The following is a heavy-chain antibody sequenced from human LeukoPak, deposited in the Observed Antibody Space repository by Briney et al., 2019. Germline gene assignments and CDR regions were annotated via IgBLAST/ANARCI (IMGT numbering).Heavy chain of an antibody. V-gene: IGHV4-39*01. CDR3: ARHGVKQWLPYYYYGMDV. CDR2: IYYSGST. J-gene: IGHJ6*02. CDR1: GGSISSSSYY. D-gene: IGHD6-19*01. Sequence: SETLSLTCTVSGGSISSSSYYWGWIRQPPGKGLEWIGSIYYSGSTYYNPSLKSRVTISVDTSKNQFSLKLSSVTAADTAVYYCARHGVKQWLPYYYYGMDVWGQGTTATVSS.